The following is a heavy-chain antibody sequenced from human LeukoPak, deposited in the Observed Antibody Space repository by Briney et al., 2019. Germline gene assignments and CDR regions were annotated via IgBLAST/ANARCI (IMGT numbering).Heavy chain of an antibody. CDR3: AKPRAITTGAGRYFDL. Sequence: GGSLRLSCAASGFTFTSYAMSWIRQAPGKGLEWVSAISGGGEDTYYPDSVKGRFTISRDNSKNTLYLQMNSLRAEDTAIYYCAKPRAITTGAGRYFDLWGRGTLVTVSS. V-gene: IGHV3-23*01. CDR2: ISGGGEDT. J-gene: IGHJ2*01. D-gene: IGHD1-1*01. CDR1: GFTFTSYA.